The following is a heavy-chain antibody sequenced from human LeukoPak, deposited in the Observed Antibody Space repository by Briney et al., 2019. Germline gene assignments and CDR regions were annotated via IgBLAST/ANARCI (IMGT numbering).Heavy chain of an antibody. CDR1: GFTFDDYG. CDR3: ARDREYYDSSGYWSL. J-gene: IGHJ3*01. Sequence: GGSLRLSCAASGFTFDDYGMSWVRQAPGKGLEWVSGINWNGGSTGYADSVKGRFTISRDNAKNSLYLQMNSLRAEDTALYYCARDREYYDSSGYWSLWGQGTRVTVSS. D-gene: IGHD3-22*01. CDR2: INWNGGST. V-gene: IGHV3-20*04.